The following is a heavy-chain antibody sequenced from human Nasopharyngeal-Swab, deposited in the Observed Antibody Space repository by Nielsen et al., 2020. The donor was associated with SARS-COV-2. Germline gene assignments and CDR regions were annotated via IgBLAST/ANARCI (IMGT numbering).Heavy chain of an antibody. J-gene: IGHJ6*02. CDR3: ARDSSSAYDFWSGYYAPNDYYYYYGMDV. V-gene: IGHV3-11*04. Sequence: GESLKISCVASGFTFSDYYMAWIRQAPGKGLEWVSYISTSGRSTDSADSVKGRFTISRDNAKNSLYLQMNSLRAEDTAVYYCARDSSSAYDFWSGYYAPNDYYYYYGMDVWGQGTTVTVSS. CDR2: ISTSGRST. CDR1: GFTFSDYY. D-gene: IGHD3-3*01.